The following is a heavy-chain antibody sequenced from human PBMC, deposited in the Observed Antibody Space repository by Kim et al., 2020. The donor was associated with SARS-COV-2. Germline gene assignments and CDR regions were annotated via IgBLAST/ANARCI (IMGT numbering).Heavy chain of an antibody. CDR2: IIPIFGTA. CDR3: ARAGYSSSSRYYYGMDV. Sequence: SVKVSCKASGGTFSSYAISWVRQAPGQGLEWMGGIIPIFGTANYAQKFQGRVTITADESTSTAYMELSSLRSEDTAVYYCARAGYSSSSRYYYGMDVWGQGTTVTVS. D-gene: IGHD6-13*01. CDR1: GGTFSSYA. J-gene: IGHJ6*02. V-gene: IGHV1-69*13.